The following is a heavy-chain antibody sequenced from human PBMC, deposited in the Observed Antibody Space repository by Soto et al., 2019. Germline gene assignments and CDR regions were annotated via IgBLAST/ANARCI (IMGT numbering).Heavy chain of an antibody. CDR1: GYTFTGYY. CDR2: INPNSGGT. Sequence: ASVKVSCKASGYTFTGYYMHWVRQAPGQGLEWMGWINPNSGGTNYAQKFQGWVTMTRDTSISTGYMELSRLRSDDTAVYYCARVGQPEQQLADYYYYGMDVWGQGTTVTVSS. J-gene: IGHJ6*02. V-gene: IGHV1-2*04. CDR3: ARVGQPEQQLADYYYYGMDV. D-gene: IGHD6-13*01.